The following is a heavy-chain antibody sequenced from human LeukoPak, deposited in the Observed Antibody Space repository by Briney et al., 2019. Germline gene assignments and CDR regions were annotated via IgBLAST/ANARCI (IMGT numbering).Heavy chain of an antibody. CDR3: ATRRGFELFFDL. CDR1: GGSISSGSYY. D-gene: IGHD3-10*01. J-gene: IGHJ4*02. V-gene: IGHV4-61*02. Sequence: SETLSLTCTVSGGSISSGSYYWSWFRQPAGKGLEWIGRIYTSGSTNYNPSLKSRVTISVDTSKSQFSLKLNSVTAADTAVYFCATRRGFELFFDLWGQGTRVTVSS. CDR2: IYTSGST.